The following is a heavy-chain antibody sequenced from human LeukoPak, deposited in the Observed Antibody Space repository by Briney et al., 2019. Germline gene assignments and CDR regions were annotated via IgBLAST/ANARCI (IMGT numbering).Heavy chain of an antibody. D-gene: IGHD6-13*01. V-gene: IGHV4-34*01. CDR2: INHSGST. CDR3: ARDPVRAAAGPS. J-gene: IGHJ5*02. CDR1: GGSFSGYY. Sequence: PSETLSLTCAVYGGSFSGYYWSWIRQPPGKGLEWIGEINHSGSTNYNPSLKSRVTISVDTSKNQFSLKLSSVTAADTAVYYCARDPVRAAAGPSWGQGTLVTVSS.